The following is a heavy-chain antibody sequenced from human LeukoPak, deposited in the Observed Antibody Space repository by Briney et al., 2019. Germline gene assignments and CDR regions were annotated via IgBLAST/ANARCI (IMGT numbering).Heavy chain of an antibody. CDR3: ARGSRIHDDFSGYYHH. J-gene: IGHJ4*02. V-gene: IGHV3-21*01. Sequence: PGGSLRLSCAASGFTFSSYSMNWVRQAPGKGLEWVSSISSSSSYIYYADSVKGRFAISRDNSKNTLYLQMGSLRAEDMAVYYCARGSRIHDDFSGYYHHWGQGTLVTVSS. CDR2: ISSSSSYI. D-gene: IGHD3-22*01. CDR1: GFTFSSYS.